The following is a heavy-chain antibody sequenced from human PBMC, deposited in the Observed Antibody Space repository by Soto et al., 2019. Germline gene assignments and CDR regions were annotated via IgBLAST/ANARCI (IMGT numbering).Heavy chain of an antibody. Sequence: GESLKISCHGSGYSFTGYWISWVRQMPGRGLAWMGIINPGDSETTYRQSFQGQVTISADKSISTAYLQWSSLKASDTAMYYCARQGYGAYEYWSQGTVVTVSS. D-gene: IGHD5-12*01. CDR3: ARQGYGAYEY. CDR2: INPGDSET. CDR1: GYSFTGYW. V-gene: IGHV5-51*01. J-gene: IGHJ4*02.